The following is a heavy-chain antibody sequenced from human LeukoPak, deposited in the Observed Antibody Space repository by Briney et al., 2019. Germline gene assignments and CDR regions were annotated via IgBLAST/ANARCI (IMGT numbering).Heavy chain of an antibody. CDR3: ARWGAGVYGNYGSSYFDY. V-gene: IGHV3-21*01. J-gene: IGHJ4*02. CDR1: GFTFSSYS. CDR2: ISSSSSYI. Sequence: PGGSLRLSCAASGFTFSSYSMNWVRQAPGKGLEWVSSISSSSSYIYYADSVKGRFTISRDNAKNSVYLQMNSLRAEGRAVYYWARWGAGVYGNYGSSYFDYWGQGTLVTVSS. D-gene: IGHD5/OR15-5a*01.